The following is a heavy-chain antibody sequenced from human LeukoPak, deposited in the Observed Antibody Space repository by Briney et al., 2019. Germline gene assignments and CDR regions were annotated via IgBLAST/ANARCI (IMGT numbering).Heavy chain of an antibody. V-gene: IGHV4-34*01. J-gene: IGHJ4*02. D-gene: IGHD5-18*01. Sequence: SETLSLTCAVYGGSFSGYYWSWIRQPPGKGLEWIGEINHSGSTNYNPSLKSRVTISVDTSKNQFSLKLSSVTAADTAVYYCARIRVYSYGFDYWGQGTLVTVSS. CDR2: INHSGST. CDR3: ARIRVYSYGFDY. CDR1: GGSFSGYY.